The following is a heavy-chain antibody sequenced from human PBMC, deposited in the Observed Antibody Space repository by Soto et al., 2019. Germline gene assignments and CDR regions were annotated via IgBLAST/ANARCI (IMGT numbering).Heavy chain of an antibody. V-gene: IGHV1-18*01. CDR2: ISGYNGNT. CDR1: GYSFSSYG. Sequence: QLPLMQSGPEVKKPGASLKVSCKASGYSFSSYGISWVRQAPGRGLEWMGWISGYNGNTNYEQKFKGRVTMTTDAATSTAYMELRSLASDDTAVYYCAKDNTATSPSRYRFGMDVWGPGTTVTVSS. CDR3: AKDNTATSPSRYRFGMDV. J-gene: IGHJ6*02. D-gene: IGHD4-17*01.